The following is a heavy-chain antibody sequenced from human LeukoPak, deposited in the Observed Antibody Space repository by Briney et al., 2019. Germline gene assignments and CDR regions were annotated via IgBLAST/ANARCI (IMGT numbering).Heavy chain of an antibody. J-gene: IGHJ5*02. CDR3: ASGGLTAAGTDWFDP. CDR1: GYTFTSYY. CDR2: INPSGGST. V-gene: IGHV1-46*01. D-gene: IGHD6-13*01. Sequence: ASVKVSCKASGYTFTSYYMHWVRQAPGQGLEWMGIINPSGGSTSYAQKFQGRVTMTRDTSTSTVYMELSSLRSEDTAVYYCASGGLTAAGTDWFDPWGQGTLVTVSS.